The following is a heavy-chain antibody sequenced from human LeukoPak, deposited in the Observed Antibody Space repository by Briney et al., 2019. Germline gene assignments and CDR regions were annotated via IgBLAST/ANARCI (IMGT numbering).Heavy chain of an antibody. CDR2: VYYRGST. J-gene: IGHJ6*02. D-gene: IGHD6-13*01. CDR1: GGSISSYC. CDR3: ARDMTRAVPIPGTYYYAYAMDV. Sequence: SETLSLTCTVSGGSISSYCWNWIRQSPGKGLEWVGYVYYRGSTNYNPSLKSRVTISVDTSKSQFSLELSSVTAADTAVYYGARDMTRAVPIPGTYYYAYAMDVWGQGTTVTVSS. V-gene: IGHV4-59*01.